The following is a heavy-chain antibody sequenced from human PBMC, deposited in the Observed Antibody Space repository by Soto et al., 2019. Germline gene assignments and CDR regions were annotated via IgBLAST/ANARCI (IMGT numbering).Heavy chain of an antibody. D-gene: IGHD6-13*01. CDR1: GLSISSDNW. V-gene: IGHV4-4*02. Sequence: QVQLQESGPGLVRPSGTVSLTCAVSGLSISSDNWWRWVRQPPGKGLEWIGEIHHSGSTNYNPSLKSRVTMSVDPSKDLFSLTLNSVTAADTAFYYCARDQGSHPGDWGQGNLVSVYS. J-gene: IGHJ4*02. CDR3: ARDQGSHPGD. CDR2: IHHSGST.